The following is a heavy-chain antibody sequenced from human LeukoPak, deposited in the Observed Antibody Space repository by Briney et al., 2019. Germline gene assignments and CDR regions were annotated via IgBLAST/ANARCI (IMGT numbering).Heavy chain of an antibody. D-gene: IGHD6-19*01. CDR3: ATGSSLYNIAVAAFDY. Sequence: ASVKVSCKVSGYTLTELSMHWVRQAPGKGLEWMGGFDPEDGETIYAQKFQGRVTMTEDTSTDTAYMELSSLRSEDTAVYYCATGSSLYNIAVAAFDYWGQGTLVTVSS. V-gene: IGHV1-24*01. J-gene: IGHJ4*02. CDR1: GYTLTELS. CDR2: FDPEDGET.